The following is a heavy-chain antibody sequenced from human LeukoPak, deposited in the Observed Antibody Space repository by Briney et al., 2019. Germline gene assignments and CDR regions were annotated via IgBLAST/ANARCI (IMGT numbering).Heavy chain of an antibody. CDR1: GFSFSDHY. Sequence: PGGSLRLSCAAFGFSFSDHYMTWIRQAPGKGLELISYISGSSTYLNYADSVKGRFTISRDNAKKSLFLQMSSLRAEDTAVYYCTRDPRLLDYWGQGTLVTVSS. CDR3: TRDPRLLDY. J-gene: IGHJ4*02. CDR2: ISGSSTYL. V-gene: IGHV3-11*05. D-gene: IGHD6-6*01.